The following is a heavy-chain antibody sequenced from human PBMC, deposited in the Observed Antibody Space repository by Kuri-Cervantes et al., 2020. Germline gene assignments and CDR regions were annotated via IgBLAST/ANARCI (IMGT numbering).Heavy chain of an antibody. J-gene: IGHJ4*02. CDR3: ARPGESYEMYFDY. CDR2: IYPGDSDT. Sequence: GESLKISCKGSGYSFTRYWIGWVRQMPGKGPEWMGIIYPGDSDTRYSPSFQGQVTISADKSISTAYLEWSSLKASDTAMYYCARPGESYEMYFDYWGQGTLVTVSS. CDR1: GYSFTRYW. V-gene: IGHV5-51*01. D-gene: IGHD1-26*01.